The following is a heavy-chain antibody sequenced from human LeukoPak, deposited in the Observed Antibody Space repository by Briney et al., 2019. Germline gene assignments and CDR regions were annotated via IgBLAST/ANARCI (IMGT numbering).Heavy chain of an antibody. CDR1: GVTFSNAW. D-gene: IGHD2-21*01. Sequence: GGSLRLSCTASGVTFSNAWMSWVRQAPGQGLEWVGRIKSKTDGGTTDYDAPVKGSFTIARDDSTNTLYLQMNSLKTEDTAVYYCTTLWFQGDYWGQGTLVTVSS. J-gene: IGHJ4*02. CDR3: TTLWFQGDY. V-gene: IGHV3-15*01. CDR2: IKSKTDGGTT.